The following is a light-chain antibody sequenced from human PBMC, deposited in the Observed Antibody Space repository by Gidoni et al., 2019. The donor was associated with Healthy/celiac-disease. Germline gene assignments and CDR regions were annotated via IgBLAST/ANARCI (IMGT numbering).Light chain of an antibody. CDR3: QQYYSYPLLT. CDR1: QGISSY. J-gene: IGKJ4*01. Sequence: AIRMTQSPSSFSASTGDRVTITCRASQGISSYLAWYQLKPGKAPKLLIYAASTLQSGVPSRFSGSGSGTDFTLTISCLQSEDFATYYCQQYYSYPLLTFGGGTKVEIK. CDR2: AAS. V-gene: IGKV1-8*01.